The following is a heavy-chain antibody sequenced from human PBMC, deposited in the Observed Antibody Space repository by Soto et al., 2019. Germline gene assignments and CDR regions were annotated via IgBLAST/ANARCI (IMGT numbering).Heavy chain of an antibody. CDR1: GGSISSCGYY. D-gene: IGHD2-21*02. V-gene: IGHV4-31*03. CDR3: ARAYCGGDCYLDS. CDR2: IYYSGST. J-gene: IGHJ4*02. Sequence: PSETLSRTCTVSGGSISSCGYYWSWIRQHPGKGLEWIGYIYYSGSTYYNPSLKSRVTISVDTSKNQFSLKLSSVTAADTAVYYCARAYCGGDCYLDSWGQGTLVNVTS.